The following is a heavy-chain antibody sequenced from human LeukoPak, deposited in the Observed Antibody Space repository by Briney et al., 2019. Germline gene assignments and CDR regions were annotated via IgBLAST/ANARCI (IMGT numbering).Heavy chain of an antibody. CDR2: IYYSGST. D-gene: IGHD6-13*01. J-gene: IGHJ4*02. V-gene: IGHV4-59*12. Sequence: SEALSLTCTVSGGSISSYYWSWIRQPPGKGLEWIGYIYYSGSTNYKPSLKSRVTISVDTSKNQFSLKLSSVTAADTAVYYCAGGIAAAGTGYWGQGTLVTVSS. CDR3: AGGIAAAGTGY. CDR1: GGSISSYY.